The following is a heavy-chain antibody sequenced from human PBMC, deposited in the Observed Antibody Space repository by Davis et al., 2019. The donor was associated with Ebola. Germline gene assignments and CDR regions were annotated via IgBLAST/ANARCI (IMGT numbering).Heavy chain of an antibody. V-gene: IGHV1-2*06. CDR3: AIEYATSSVGYFFDF. J-gene: IGHJ4*02. Sequence: ASVKVSCKASGYPFTDYYMHWVRQAPGQGLEWMGRINPNSGGTNYAQKFQGRVTMTRDTSISTAYMELSRLRSDDTAVYYCAIEYATSSVGYFFDFWGQGTLVTVSS. CDR2: INPNSGGT. D-gene: IGHD6-6*01. CDR1: GYPFTDYY.